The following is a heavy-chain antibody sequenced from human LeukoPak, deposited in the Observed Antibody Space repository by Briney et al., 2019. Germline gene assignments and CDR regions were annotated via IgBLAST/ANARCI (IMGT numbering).Heavy chain of an antibody. CDR2: IYNRGLT. V-gene: IGHV4-31*03. CDR3: ARGVTYYDDSSGYLPDY. J-gene: IGHJ4*02. CDR1: GGSISSGGYY. Sequence: SETLSLTCTVSGGSISSGGYYWSWIRQHPGRGLEWIGYIYNRGLTYYNPSLKSRVTISVDTSKNQFSLKLTSVTAADTALYYCARGVTYYDDSSGYLPDYWGQGTLVTVSS. D-gene: IGHD3-22*01.